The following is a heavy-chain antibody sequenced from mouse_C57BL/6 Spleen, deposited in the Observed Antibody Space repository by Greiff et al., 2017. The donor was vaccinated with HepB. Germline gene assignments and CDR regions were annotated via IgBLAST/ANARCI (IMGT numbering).Heavy chain of an antibody. Sequence: QVTLKVSGPGILQPSQTLSLTCSFSGFSLSTFGMGVGWIRQPSGKGLEWLAHIWWDDDKYYNPALKSRLTISKDTSKNQVFLKLANVDTADTARYYCARRAGYSNWSYFDYWGQGTTLTVSS. CDR2: IWWDDDK. CDR1: GFSLSTFGMG. V-gene: IGHV8-8*01. J-gene: IGHJ2*01. CDR3: ARRAGYSNWSYFDY. D-gene: IGHD2-5*01.